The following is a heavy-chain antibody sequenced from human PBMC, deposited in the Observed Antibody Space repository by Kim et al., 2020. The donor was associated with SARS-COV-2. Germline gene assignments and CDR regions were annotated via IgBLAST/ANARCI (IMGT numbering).Heavy chain of an antibody. CDR1: GDSISSYY. V-gene: IGHV4-59*01. Sequence: SETLSLTCTVSGDSISSYYWSWIRQPPGKGLEWIGYIYYIGSTNYNPSLKSRVTISVDTSKNQFSLKLSSVTAADTAVYYCARAAIFGTWDYWGQGTLVTVSS. CDR3: ARAAIFGTWDY. D-gene: IGHD3-3*01. CDR2: IYYIGST. J-gene: IGHJ4*02.